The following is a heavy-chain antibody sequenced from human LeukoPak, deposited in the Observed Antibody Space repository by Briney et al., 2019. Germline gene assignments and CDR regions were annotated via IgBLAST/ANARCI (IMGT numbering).Heavy chain of an antibody. Sequence: GGSLRLSCAASGFTFSSYAMHWVRQAPGKGLEGVAVISYDGSNKYYADPVKGRFTISRDNSKNTLYLQMNSLKAEETAVYYCARGIGRPTTLLINWAYWGQGTLVTVSS. J-gene: IGHJ4*02. D-gene: IGHD1-1*01. V-gene: IGHV3-30-3*01. CDR1: GFTFSSYA. CDR2: ISYDGSNK. CDR3: ARGIGRPTTLLINWAY.